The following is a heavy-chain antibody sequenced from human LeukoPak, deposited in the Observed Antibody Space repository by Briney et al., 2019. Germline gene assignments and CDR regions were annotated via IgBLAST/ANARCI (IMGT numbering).Heavy chain of an antibody. V-gene: IGHV3-30*02. Sequence: GGSLRLSCAASGFSFSNYGMHWVRQAPGKGLEWVAYIRYDGSQKYYGDSGKGRFTISRDNSKNTVYLQMNSVRDEDTAVYYCARDLLSLPHKYFDSWGQGTLVTVSS. CDR1: GFSFSNYG. CDR3: ARDLLSLPHKYFDS. D-gene: IGHD3-16*01. CDR2: IRYDGSQK. J-gene: IGHJ4*02.